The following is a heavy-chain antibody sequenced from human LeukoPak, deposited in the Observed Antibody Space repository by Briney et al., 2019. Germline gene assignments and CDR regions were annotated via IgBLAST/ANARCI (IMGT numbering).Heavy chain of an antibody. CDR3: AKDGTWFGTSGFGY. V-gene: IGHV3-23*01. J-gene: IGHJ4*02. D-gene: IGHD3-10*01. Sequence: TGGSLRLSCAASGFTFSSYVMSWVRQAPGKGLEWVSAISGSGGSTHYADSVKGRFTISRDNSKNTLYLQMNILTVEDTAVYYCAKDGTWFGTSGFGYWGQGTPVAVSS. CDR2: ISGSGGST. CDR1: GFTFSSYV.